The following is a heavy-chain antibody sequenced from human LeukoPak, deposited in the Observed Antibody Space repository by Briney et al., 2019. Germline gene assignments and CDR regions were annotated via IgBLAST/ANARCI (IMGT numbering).Heavy chain of an antibody. CDR1: GFTSSSYA. Sequence: GGSLRLSCAASGFTSSSYAMHWVRQAPGKGLEWVAVISYDGSNKYYADSVKGRFTISRDNSKNALYLQMNSLRAEDTAVYYCARDDIAARRFDYWGQGTLVTVSS. D-gene: IGHD6-6*01. V-gene: IGHV3-30*04. CDR3: ARDDIAARRFDY. CDR2: ISYDGSNK. J-gene: IGHJ4*02.